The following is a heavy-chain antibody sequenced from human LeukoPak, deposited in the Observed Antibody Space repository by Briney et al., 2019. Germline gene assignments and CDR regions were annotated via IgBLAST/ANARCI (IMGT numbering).Heavy chain of an antibody. V-gene: IGHV1-2*02. J-gene: IGHJ5*02. Sequence: ASVKVSCKASGYFFSGYHVHWVRQAPGQGLDWMGRIYIDSGDTNYAQKFQGRVTMTRDTSISTAYMELSSLISDDTAVYYCAGLGSTMEGRIDPWGQGTPVTVSS. CDR1: GYFFSGYH. CDR3: AGLGSTMEGRIDP. D-gene: IGHD3-10*01. CDR2: IYIDSGDT.